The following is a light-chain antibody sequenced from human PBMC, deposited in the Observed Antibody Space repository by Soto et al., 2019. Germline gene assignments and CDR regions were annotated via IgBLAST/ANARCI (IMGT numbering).Light chain of an antibody. CDR3: QDFGSLPYT. J-gene: IGKJ2*01. CDR1: QSVTNSH. CDR2: AAS. V-gene: IGKV3-20*01. Sequence: ELVLTQSPGTLSLSPGESATLSCRTSQSVTNSHLAWYQQKPSQAPRLLIYAASTRATGVPDRFSGSGSGTDFTLTISRLEPEDFAVFYCQDFGSLPYTFGQGTKLEIK.